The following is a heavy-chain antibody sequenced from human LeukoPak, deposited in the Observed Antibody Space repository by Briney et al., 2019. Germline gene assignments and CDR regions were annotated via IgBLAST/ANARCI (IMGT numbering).Heavy chain of an antibody. D-gene: IGHD5-18*01. V-gene: IGHV3-48*01. Sequence: GGSLRLSCADSQFTFSHFDMNWVRQPPGKGLEWVSYIDSRSGSTFYADSVKGRFTISRDNAKNSLYLQMNGLRVEDTAVYYCASDGCSWDGYGWFHRWGQGTPVIVSS. J-gene: IGHJ5*02. CDR2: IDSRSGST. CDR3: ASDGCSWDGYGWFHR. CDR1: QFTFSHFD.